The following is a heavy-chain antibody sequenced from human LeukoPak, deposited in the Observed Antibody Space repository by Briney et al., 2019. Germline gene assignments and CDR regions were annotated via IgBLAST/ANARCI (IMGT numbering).Heavy chain of an antibody. J-gene: IGHJ4*02. D-gene: IGHD6-19*01. CDR2: ISAYNGNT. Sequence: ASVKVSCKASGYTFTSYGISWVRQAPGQGLEWMGWISAYNGNTNYAQKLQGRATMTTDTSTSTAYMELRSLRSDDTAVYYCARDDEGSSGWPFDYWGQGTLVTVSS. CDR3: ARDDEGSSGWPFDY. V-gene: IGHV1-18*01. CDR1: GYTFTSYG.